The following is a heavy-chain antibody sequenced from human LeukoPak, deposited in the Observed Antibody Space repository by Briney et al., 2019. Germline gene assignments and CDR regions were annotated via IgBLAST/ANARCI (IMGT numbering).Heavy chain of an antibody. CDR3: ARDHLASGSYSSGERVY. D-gene: IGHD1-26*01. CDR1: GYTFTNYG. J-gene: IGHJ4*02. V-gene: IGHV1-18*01. CDR2: ISPYNANT. Sequence: ASVKVSCKASGYTFTNYGITWVRQAPGQGLEWMGWISPYNANTDYAQKLQGRGAMTTDTSTTTAFMELWSLRSDDTAVYYCARDHLASGSYSSGERVYWVQGTLVTVCS.